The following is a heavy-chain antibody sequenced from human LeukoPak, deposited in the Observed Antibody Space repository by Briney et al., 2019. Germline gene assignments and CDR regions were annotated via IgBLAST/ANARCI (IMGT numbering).Heavy chain of an antibody. CDR2: IYYSGTK. CDR1: GYSMGSGYF. J-gene: IGHJ4*02. V-gene: IGHV4-38-2*02. Sequence: SETLSLTCTVSGYSMGSGYFWGWVRLPPGLAPQWIGSIYYSGTKHYNPSLESRLTMSVDTSRNQLSLRLSSVTAADTALYYCARGLLGYHTVFDSWGQGTLVTVSS. CDR3: ARGLLGYHTVFDS. D-gene: IGHD2-21*02.